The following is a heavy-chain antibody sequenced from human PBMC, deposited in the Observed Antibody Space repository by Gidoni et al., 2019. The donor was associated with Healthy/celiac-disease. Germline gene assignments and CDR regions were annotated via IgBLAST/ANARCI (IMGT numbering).Heavy chain of an antibody. CDR1: GFTFSSYS. Sequence: EVQLVESGGGLVKPGGSLRLSCAASGFTFSSYSMNWVRQAPGKGLEWVSSISSSGSTIYYADSVKGRFTISIDNAKNSLYLQMNSLRAEDTAVYYCARGFLYYYYYGMDVWGQGTTVTVSS. CDR3: ARGFLYYYYYGMDV. V-gene: IGHV3-21*01. J-gene: IGHJ6*02. CDR2: ISSSGSTI.